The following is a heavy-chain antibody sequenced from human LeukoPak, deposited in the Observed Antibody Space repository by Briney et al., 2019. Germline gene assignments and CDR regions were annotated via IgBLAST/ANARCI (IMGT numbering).Heavy chain of an antibody. V-gene: IGHV4-59*12. Sequence: SETLSLTCTVSGGSISSYYWSWIRQPPGKGLEWIGYIYYSGSTNYNPSLKSRVTRSVDTSKNQFSLKLSSVTAADTAVYYCARVSMVRGAPDYYFDYWGQGTLVTVSS. D-gene: IGHD3-10*01. CDR2: IYYSGST. CDR1: GGSISSYY. CDR3: ARVSMVRGAPDYYFDY. J-gene: IGHJ4*02.